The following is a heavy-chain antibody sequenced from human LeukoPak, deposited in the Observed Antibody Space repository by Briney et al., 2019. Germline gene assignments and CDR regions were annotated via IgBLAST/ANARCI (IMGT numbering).Heavy chain of an antibody. CDR3: ARDSFLYSSSWFVFWGAFDI. V-gene: IGHV3-33*01. CDR1: GFTFSSYG. D-gene: IGHD6-13*01. Sequence: GGSLRLSCAASGFTFSSYGMHWVRQAPGKGLEWVAVIWYDGSNKYYADSVKGRFTISRDNSKNTLYLQMNSLRAEDTAVYYCARDSFLYSSSWFVFWGAFDIRGQGTMVTVSS. CDR2: IWYDGSNK. J-gene: IGHJ3*02.